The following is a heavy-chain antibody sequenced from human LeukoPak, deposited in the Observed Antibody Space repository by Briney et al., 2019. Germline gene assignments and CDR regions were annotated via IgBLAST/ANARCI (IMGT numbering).Heavy chain of an antibody. CDR2: INPSGGST. CDR1: GYSFNSYY. D-gene: IGHD3-22*01. Sequence: ASVKVSCKASGYSFNSYYMHWVQQEPGQGLEWMGIINPSGGSTSYAQKFQGRVTMTRDMSTSTVYMELSSLRSEDTAVYYCAREVGRPPYYYDSSGYYYWGQGTLVTVSS. CDR3: AREVGRPPYYYDSSGYYY. J-gene: IGHJ4*02. V-gene: IGHV1-46*02.